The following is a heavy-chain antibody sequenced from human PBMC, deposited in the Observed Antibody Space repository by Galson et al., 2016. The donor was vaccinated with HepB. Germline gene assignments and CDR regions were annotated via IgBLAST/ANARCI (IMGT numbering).Heavy chain of an antibody. D-gene: IGHD1-26*01. Sequence: ETLSLTCTVSGASISSTGYSWDWIRQPPGKGLEWIGNISYSGTTYYNPSLKSRVTVSVDTSRNQFSLNLRSVTATDTAVYFCARRLGGGPPYWGQGTLVTVSS. CDR1: GASISSTGYS. J-gene: IGHJ4*02. CDR3: ARRLGGGPPY. V-gene: IGHV4-39*01. CDR2: ISYSGTT.